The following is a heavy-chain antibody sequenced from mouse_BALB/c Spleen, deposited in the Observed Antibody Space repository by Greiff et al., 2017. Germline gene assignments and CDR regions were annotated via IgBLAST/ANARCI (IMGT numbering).Heavy chain of an antibody. D-gene: IGHD2-1*01. Sequence: QVQLKQSGAELMKPGASVKISCKATGYTFSSYWIEWVKQRPGHGLEWIGEILPGSGSTNYNEKFKGKATFTADTSSNTAYMQLSSLTSEDSAVYYCARTYGNYARGFAYWGQGTLVTVSA. CDR3: ARTYGNYARGFAY. J-gene: IGHJ3*01. CDR2: ILPGSGST. CDR1: GYTFSSYW. V-gene: IGHV1-9*01.